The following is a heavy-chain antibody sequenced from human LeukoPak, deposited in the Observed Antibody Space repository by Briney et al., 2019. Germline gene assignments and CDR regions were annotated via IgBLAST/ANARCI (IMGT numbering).Heavy chain of an antibody. CDR3: ARADSSIAARLSRSSIFNYYYYMDV. Sequence: GSLRLSCAAFGFPFISYWMSWGRQAPGKGLEGVANIKQDGSEKYYVDSVKGRFAISRDNAKNSLYLQMNSLRAEDTAVYYCARADSSIAARLSRSSIFNYYYYMDVWGKGTTVTVSS. D-gene: IGHD6-6*01. J-gene: IGHJ6*03. CDR1: GFPFISYW. V-gene: IGHV3-7*01. CDR2: IKQDGSEK.